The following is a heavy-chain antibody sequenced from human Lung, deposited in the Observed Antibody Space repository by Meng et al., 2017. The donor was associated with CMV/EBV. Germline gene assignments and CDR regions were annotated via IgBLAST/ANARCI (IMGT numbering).Heavy chain of an antibody. CDR2: INQDGSQK. D-gene: IGHD6-13*01. CDR3: ARVAAAGRGMDV. J-gene: IGHJ6*02. CDR1: GFTFSSHW. V-gene: IGHV3-7*04. Sequence: GESLRLXCAASGFTFSSHWMTWVRQAPGKGLEWVANINQDGSQKNYVDSVKGRFTISRDNAKNSLFLQMNSLRAEDTAVYYCARVAAAGRGMDVWGQGTTVTVSS.